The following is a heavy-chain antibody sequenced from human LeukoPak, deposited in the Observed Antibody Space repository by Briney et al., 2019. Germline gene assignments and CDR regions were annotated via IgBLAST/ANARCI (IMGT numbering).Heavy chain of an antibody. CDR2: INPSGSSA. V-gene: IGHV1-46*01. CDR1: GYSFTSYY. CDR3: ARGLGDIAVAGANWFDP. D-gene: IGHD6-19*01. J-gene: IGHJ5*02. Sequence: ASVKVSCKASGYSFTSYYMHWVRQAPGQGLEWMGFINPSGSSAAYAQKFQGRLTMTRDMFTSTDYMELTSLTSDDTAVYYCARGLGDIAVAGANWFDPWGQGTLVTVSS.